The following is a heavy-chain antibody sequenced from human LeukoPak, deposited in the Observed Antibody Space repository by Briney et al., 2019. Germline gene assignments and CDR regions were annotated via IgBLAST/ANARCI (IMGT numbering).Heavy chain of an antibody. Sequence: GWSLRLSCPPPGVTFSTFGIHWAREAPGQGLKWVAVISYDGSNKYYADSAKGRFTISRDNSKNTLYLQMNSLRAEDTAVYYCAKDRFSFSNVVAALQDYWGQGTLVTVSS. CDR3: AKDRFSFSNVVAALQDY. CDR1: GVTFSTFG. J-gene: IGHJ4*02. D-gene: IGHD2-15*01. CDR2: ISYDGSNK. V-gene: IGHV3-30*18.